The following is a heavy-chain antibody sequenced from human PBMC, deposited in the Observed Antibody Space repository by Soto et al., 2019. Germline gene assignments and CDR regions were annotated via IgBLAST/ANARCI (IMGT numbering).Heavy chain of an antibody. D-gene: IGHD1-7*01. V-gene: IGHV1-2*02. CDR1: GYTFTGHY. CDR2: IGPKNGDT. Sequence: QVQLVQSGAEVKNSGASVKVSCKASGYTFTGHYIHWVRQAPGQGFEWVGEIGPKNGDTRYAQKFQGRVAMTKDSSITTVYMELSNLSPDDTAVYYCGRGRSGELVVFYWGQGTLVTVHS. CDR3: GRGRSGELVVFY. J-gene: IGHJ4*02.